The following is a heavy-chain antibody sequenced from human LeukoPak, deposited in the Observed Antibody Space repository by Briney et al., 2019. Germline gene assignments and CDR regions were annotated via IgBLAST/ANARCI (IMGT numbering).Heavy chain of an antibody. CDR3: ARQSYGSGSKKIDY. Sequence: ASVKVSCKASGYTFNSYGINWVRQAPGQGLEWMGWISAYNGNTRYAQNLRDRVTMTTDTSTSTAYMEVRSLRSDDTAVYYCARQSYGSGSKKIDYWGRGTLVTVSS. J-gene: IGHJ4*02. V-gene: IGHV1-18*01. CDR2: ISAYNGNT. D-gene: IGHD3-10*01. CDR1: GYTFNSYG.